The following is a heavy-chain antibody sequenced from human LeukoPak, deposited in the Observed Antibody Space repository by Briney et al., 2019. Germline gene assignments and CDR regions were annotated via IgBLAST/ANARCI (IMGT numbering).Heavy chain of an antibody. D-gene: IGHD3-3*01. CDR2: ISYDGSNK. V-gene: IGHV3-30*18. CDR1: GFTFSDYY. CDR3: AKDSSHYDFWSGYNWFDP. J-gene: IGHJ5*02. Sequence: GGSLRLSCAASGFTFSDYYMSWIRQAPDKGLEWVAVISYDGSNKYYADSVKGRFTISRDNSKNTLYLQMNSLRAEDTAVYYCAKDSSHYDFWSGYNWFDPWGQGTLVTVSS.